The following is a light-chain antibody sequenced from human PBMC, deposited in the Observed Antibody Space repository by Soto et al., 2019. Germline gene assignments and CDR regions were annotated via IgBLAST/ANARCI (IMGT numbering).Light chain of an antibody. Sequence: QFACRQSATKKKRVTLTWLAIQSNGNQLAWNQQKSGQAPKLLIHDAATLESGVPSRFGGSGSGTEFTLTISILQPEDFAPYYCPQSSGHSVPFAQGGKVDI. CDR3: PQSSGHSVP. J-gene: IGKJ1*01. CDR2: DAA. CDR1: QSNGNQ. V-gene: IGKV1-5*01.